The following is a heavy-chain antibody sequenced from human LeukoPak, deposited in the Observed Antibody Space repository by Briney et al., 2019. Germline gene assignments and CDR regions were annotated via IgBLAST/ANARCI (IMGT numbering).Heavy chain of an antibody. CDR3: ARDQNRREVGAFYNKGFDY. Sequence: GRSLRLSCAASGFTFSSDGMHWVRQAPGKGLEWVAVISYDGSNKYYADSVKGRFTISRDNSKNTLYLQMNSLRAEDTAVYYCARDQNRREVGAFYNKGFDYWGQGTLVTVSS. D-gene: IGHD1-26*01. CDR2: ISYDGSNK. CDR1: GFTFSSDG. J-gene: IGHJ4*02. V-gene: IGHV3-30*03.